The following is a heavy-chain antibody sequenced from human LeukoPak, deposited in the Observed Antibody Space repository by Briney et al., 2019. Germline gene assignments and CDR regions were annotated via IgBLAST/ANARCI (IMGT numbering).Heavy chain of an antibody. CDR3: ARISAYGDYYFDY. J-gene: IGHJ4*02. Sequence: SGPALLKPPPTLTLTCTFSGFSFITRGMCVSWIRQPPGKALEWLTLIDWDDDKYYSTSLKTRLTISKDTFKNQVVLTMTNMDPVDTATYYCARISAYGDYYFDYWGQGTLVTVSS. CDR1: GFSFITRGMC. V-gene: IGHV2-70*01. D-gene: IGHD4-17*01. CDR2: IDWDDDK.